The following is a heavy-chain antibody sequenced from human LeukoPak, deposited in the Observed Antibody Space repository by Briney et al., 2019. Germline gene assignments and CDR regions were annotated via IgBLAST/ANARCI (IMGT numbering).Heavy chain of an antibody. CDR1: GFTFSSYA. V-gene: IGHV3-23*01. Sequence: GGSLRLSCAASGFTFSSYAMSWVRQAPGKGLEWVSAISGSGGGTYYADSVKGRFTISGDNSKNTLYLQMNSLRAEDTAVYYCAKAPYYYGSGSYFDYWGQGTLVTVSS. D-gene: IGHD3-10*01. J-gene: IGHJ4*02. CDR2: ISGSGGGT. CDR3: AKAPYYYGSGSYFDY.